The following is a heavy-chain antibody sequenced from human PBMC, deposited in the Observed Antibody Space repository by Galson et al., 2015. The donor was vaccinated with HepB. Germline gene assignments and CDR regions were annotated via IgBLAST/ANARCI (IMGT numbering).Heavy chain of an antibody. Sequence: SLRLSCAASGFTFSDYYMSWIRQAPGKGLEWVSYISSSGSTIYYADSVKGRLTISRDNAKNSLYLQMNSLRAEDTAMYYCASHHNYDILTGSWAFDIWGQGTMVTVSS. CDR1: GFTFSDYY. V-gene: IGHV3-11*01. CDR3: ASHHNYDILTGSWAFDI. J-gene: IGHJ3*02. CDR2: ISSSGSTI. D-gene: IGHD3-9*01.